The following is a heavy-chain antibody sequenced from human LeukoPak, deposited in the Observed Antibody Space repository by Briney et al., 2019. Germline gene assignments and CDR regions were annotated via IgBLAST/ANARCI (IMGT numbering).Heavy chain of an antibody. CDR1: GYTFTGYY. CDR2: INPNSGGT. D-gene: IGHD6-19*01. J-gene: IGHJ3*02. V-gene: IGHV1-2*02. CDR3: ARMYSSGWYALDAFDI. Sequence: ASVKVSCKTSGYTFTGYYMHWVRQAPGQGLEWMGWINPNSGGTNYAQKFQGRVTMTRDTSISTAYMELSRLRSDDTAVYYCARMYSSGWYALDAFDIWGQGTMVTVSP.